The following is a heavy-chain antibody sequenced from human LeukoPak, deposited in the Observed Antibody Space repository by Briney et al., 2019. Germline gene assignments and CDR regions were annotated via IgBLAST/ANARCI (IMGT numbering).Heavy chain of an antibody. CDR1: GFSLSTSGVG. D-gene: IGHD5-24*01. J-gene: IGHJ5*02. Sequence: SGPTLVNPTQTLTLTCTFSGFSLSTSGVGVGWIRQPPGKALEWLSLIYWNDDKRYSPSLKSRLTITKDTSKNQVVLTMTNMDPVDTATYYCAHIIPEVATINSNWFDPWGQGTLVTVSS. CDR3: AHIIPEVATINSNWFDP. V-gene: IGHV2-5*01. CDR2: IYWNDDK.